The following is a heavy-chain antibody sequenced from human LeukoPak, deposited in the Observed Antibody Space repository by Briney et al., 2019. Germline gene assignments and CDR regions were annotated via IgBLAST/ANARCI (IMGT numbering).Heavy chain of an antibody. V-gene: IGHV3-20*04. CDR1: GFTFSSYS. D-gene: IGHD1-26*01. Sequence: PGGSLRLSCAASGFTFSSYSMNWVRQAPGKGLEWVSGINWNGGSTGYADSVKGRFTISRDNAKNSLYLQMNSLRAEDTALYYCARAIVGATSPFDYWGQGTLVTVSS. J-gene: IGHJ4*02. CDR2: INWNGGST. CDR3: ARAIVGATSPFDY.